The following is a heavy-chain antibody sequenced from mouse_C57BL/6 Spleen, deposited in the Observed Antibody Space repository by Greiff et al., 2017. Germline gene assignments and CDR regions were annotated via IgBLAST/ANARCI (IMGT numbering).Heavy chain of an antibody. J-gene: IGHJ4*01. D-gene: IGHD2-3*01. CDR1: GYAFSSSW. V-gene: IGHV1-82*01. CDR3: ARSGIYDGLLLGAMDY. CDR2: IYPGDGDT. Sequence: QVQLQQSGPELVKPGASVKISCKASGYAFSSSWMNWVKQRPGKGLEWIGRIYPGDGDTNYNGKFKGKATLTADKSSSTAYMQLSSLTSEDSAVYFCARSGIYDGLLLGAMDYWGQGTSVTVSS.